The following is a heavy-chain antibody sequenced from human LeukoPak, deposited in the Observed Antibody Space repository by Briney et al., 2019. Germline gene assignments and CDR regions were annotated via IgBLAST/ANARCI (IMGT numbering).Heavy chain of an antibody. CDR3: ASEAIAVAGPRSDY. V-gene: IGHV4-39*01. CDR2: IYYSGST. D-gene: IGHD6-19*01. CDR1: GGSISSSSYY. J-gene: IGHJ4*02. Sequence: PSETLPLTCTVSGGSISSSSYYWGWIRQPPGKGLEWIGSIYYSGSTYYNPSLKSRVTISVDTSKNQFSLKLSSVTAADTAVYYCASEAIAVAGPRSDYWGQGTLVTVSS.